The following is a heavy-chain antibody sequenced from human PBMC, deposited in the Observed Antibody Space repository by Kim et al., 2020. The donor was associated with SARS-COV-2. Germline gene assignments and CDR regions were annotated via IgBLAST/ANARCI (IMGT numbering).Heavy chain of an antibody. CDR2: IYYSGST. D-gene: IGHD6-19*01. CDR3: ARQIAVAGIGWYYFDY. CDR1: GGSISSSSYY. Sequence: SETLSLTCTVSGGSISSSSYYWGWIRQPPGKGLEWIGSIYYSGSTYYNPSLKSRVTISVDTSKNQFSLKLSSVTAADTAVYYCARQIAVAGIGWYYFDYWGQGTLVTVSS. J-gene: IGHJ4*02. V-gene: IGHV4-39*01.